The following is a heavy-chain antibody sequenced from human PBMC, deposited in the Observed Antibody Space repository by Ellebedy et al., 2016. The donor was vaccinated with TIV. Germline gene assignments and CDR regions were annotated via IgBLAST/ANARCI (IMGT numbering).Heavy chain of an antibody. CDR1: GFSFSNHW. CDR2: VKSDGCFT. J-gene: IGHJ4*02. V-gene: IGHV3-74*01. CDR3: ARGVLSGY. Sequence: PGGSLRLSCAASGFSFSNHWMHWVRQVPGMGLVWASRVKSDGCFTDYADSVKGRFTISRDNAKNMVYLQMNSLRAEDTAVYHCARGVLSGYWGQGTLVTVSS. D-gene: IGHD2/OR15-2a*01.